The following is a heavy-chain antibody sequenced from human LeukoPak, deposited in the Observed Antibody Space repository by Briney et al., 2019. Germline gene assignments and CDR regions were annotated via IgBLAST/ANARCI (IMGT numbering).Heavy chain of an antibody. CDR1: GFTFSSYS. V-gene: IGHV3-48*04. Sequence: GGSLRLSCAASGFTFSSYSMNWVRQAPGKGLEWVSYIVGSSSTIYYADSVKGRFTISRDNAKNSLYLQMDSLRAEDTAVYYCATDSPETAAFDYWGQGTLVTVSS. CDR2: IVGSSSTI. J-gene: IGHJ4*02. D-gene: IGHD1-1*01. CDR3: ATDSPETAAFDY.